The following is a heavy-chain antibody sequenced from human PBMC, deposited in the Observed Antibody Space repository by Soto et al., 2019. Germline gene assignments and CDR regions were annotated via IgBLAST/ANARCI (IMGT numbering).Heavy chain of an antibody. CDR1: AGSISSYY. CDR3: ARRYGWAFDI. Sequence: SETLSLTCTRSAGSISSYYWICIRQPPGKGLEWIGYIYYSGSTNYNPSLKSRVTISVDTSKNQFSLKLSSVTAADTAVYYCARRYGWAFDIWGQGTMVTVSS. CDR2: IYYSGST. J-gene: IGHJ3*02. V-gene: IGHV4-59*08. D-gene: IGHD3-16*01.